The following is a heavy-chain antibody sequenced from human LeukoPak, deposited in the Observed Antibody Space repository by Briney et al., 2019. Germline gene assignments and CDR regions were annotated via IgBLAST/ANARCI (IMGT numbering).Heavy chain of an antibody. CDR2: VNHSGST. V-gene: IGHV4-34*01. CDR3: ARGYSYGLHYFDY. J-gene: IGHJ4*02. CDR1: GGSFSGYY. D-gene: IGHD5-18*01. Sequence: SETLSLTCAVYGGSFSGYYWSWIRQPPGRGLEWIGEVNHSGSTNYNPSLKSRVTISVDTSKNQFSLKLSSVTAADTAVYYCARGYSYGLHYFDYWGQGTLVTVSS.